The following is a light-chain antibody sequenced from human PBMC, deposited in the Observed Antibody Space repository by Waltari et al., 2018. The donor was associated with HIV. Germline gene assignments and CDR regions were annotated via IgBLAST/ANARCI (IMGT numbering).Light chain of an antibody. CDR3: GTWDSSLSAVV. V-gene: IGLV1-51*02. CDR1: SSNLGHNY. J-gene: IGLJ2*01. Sequence: QSVLPQPPSVSAAPGQKVTISCSGISSNLGHNYVSWYQQLPGTAPKLLIYENNKRPAGIPDRFSGSKSGTSATLGITGLQTGDEADYYCGTWDSSLSAVVFGGGTKLTVL. CDR2: ENN.